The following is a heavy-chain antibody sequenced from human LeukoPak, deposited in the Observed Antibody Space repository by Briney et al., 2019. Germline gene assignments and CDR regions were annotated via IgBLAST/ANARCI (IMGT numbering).Heavy chain of an antibody. D-gene: IGHD5-18*01. V-gene: IGHV1-24*01. J-gene: IGHJ5*02. CDR2: FDPEDGET. CDR3: ATAHQGPRGYSYGWYNWFDP. Sequence: ASLKVSCKVSGYTLTELSMHWVRQAPGKGLEWMGGFDPEDGETIYAQKFQGRVTMTEDTSTDTAYMELSSLRSEDTAVYYCATAHQGPRGYSYGWYNWFDPWGQGTLVTVSS. CDR1: GYTLTELS.